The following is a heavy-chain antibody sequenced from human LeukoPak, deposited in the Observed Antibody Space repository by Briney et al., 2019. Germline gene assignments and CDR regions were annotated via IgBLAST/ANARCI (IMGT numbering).Heavy chain of an antibody. D-gene: IGHD6-19*01. CDR1: GGSISSSNW. CDR3: ARDTAVAGTNRYFDY. J-gene: IGHJ4*02. Sequence: PSGTLSLTCAVSGGSISSSNWWSWVRQPPGKGLEWIGEIYHSGSTNYNPSLKSRVTISVDKSKNQFSLKLSSVTAADTAVYYCARDTAVAGTNRYFDYWGQGTLVTVSS. V-gene: IGHV4-4*02. CDR2: IYHSGST.